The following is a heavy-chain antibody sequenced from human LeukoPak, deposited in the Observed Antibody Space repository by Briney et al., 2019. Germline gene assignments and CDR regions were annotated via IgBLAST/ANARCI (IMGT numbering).Heavy chain of an antibody. CDR2: IIPIFGTA. CDR3: AREARSPDYYYMDV. Sequence: GASVKVSCKASGGTFSSYTITWVRQAPGQGLEWMGGIIPIFGTANYAQKFQGRVTITADKSTSTAYMELSSLRSEDTAVYYCAREARSPDYYYMDVWGKGSTVTVSS. V-gene: IGHV1-69*06. J-gene: IGHJ6*03. CDR1: GGTFSSYT.